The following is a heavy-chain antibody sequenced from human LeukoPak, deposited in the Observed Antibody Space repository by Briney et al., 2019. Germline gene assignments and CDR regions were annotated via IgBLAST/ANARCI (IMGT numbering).Heavy chain of an antibody. J-gene: IGHJ4*02. D-gene: IGHD5-24*01. CDR2: LYSDGRT. CDR1: GFTVSSNT. V-gene: IGHV3-53*01. Sequence: GGSLRLSCAASGFTVSSNTMSWVRQAPGKGLGLVSVLYSDGRTYYADSVKGRFTISRDNSKNTLFLQMNSLRAEDTAVYYCLLATINSGLFHYWGQGTLVTVSS. CDR3: LLATINSGLFHY.